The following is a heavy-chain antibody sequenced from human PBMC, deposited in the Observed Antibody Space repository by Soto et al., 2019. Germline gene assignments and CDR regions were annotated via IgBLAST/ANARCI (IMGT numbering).Heavy chain of an antibody. CDR2: IYYSGST. CDR3: ARGGDSSGYQH. CDR1: GGSISSYY. Sequence: SETLSLTCTVSGGSISSYYWSWIRQPPGKGLEWIGYIYYSGSTNYNPSLKSRVTISVDTSKNQFSLKLSSVTAADTAVYYCARGGDSSGYQHWGQGTLVTVSS. V-gene: IGHV4-59*01. D-gene: IGHD3-22*01. J-gene: IGHJ4*02.